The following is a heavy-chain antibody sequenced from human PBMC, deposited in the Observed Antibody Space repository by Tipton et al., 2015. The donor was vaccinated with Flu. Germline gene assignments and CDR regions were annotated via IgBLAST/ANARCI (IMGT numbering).Heavy chain of an antibody. V-gene: IGHV3-48*03. D-gene: IGHD4-23*01. CDR1: GFTFSSYE. Sequence: SLRLSCADSGFTFSSYEMNWVRQAPGKGLEWVSYISSSGSTIYYADSVKGRFTISRDNAKNSLYLQMNSLRAEDTAVYYCASLPLDYGGNSANWGQGTLVTVSS. CDR2: ISSSGSTI. J-gene: IGHJ4*02. CDR3: ASLPLDYGGNSAN.